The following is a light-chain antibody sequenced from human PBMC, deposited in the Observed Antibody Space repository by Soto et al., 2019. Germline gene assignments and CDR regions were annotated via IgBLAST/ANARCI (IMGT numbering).Light chain of an antibody. CDR3: QQRSNWP. CDR2: DAS. J-gene: IGKJ2*01. CDR1: QSVSIY. V-gene: IGKV3-11*01. Sequence: EIVLTQSPATLSLSPGERATLSCRASQSVSIYLAWYQQKPGQAPRLLIYDASNRATGIPARFSGSGSGTDFTLTISSLEPEDFAVYYCQQRSNWPFGQGTKLEIK.